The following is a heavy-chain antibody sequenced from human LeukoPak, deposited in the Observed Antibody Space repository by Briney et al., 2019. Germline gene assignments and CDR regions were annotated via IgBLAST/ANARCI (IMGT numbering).Heavy chain of an antibody. J-gene: IGHJ3*02. D-gene: IGHD2-21*01. CDR3: ARGFLAYCGGDCYQDAFDI. V-gene: IGHV1-69*13. CDR2: IIPIFGTA. Sequence: SVKVSCKASGYTFTAYYMHWVRQAPGQGLEWMGGIIPIFGTANYAQKFQGRVTITADESTSTAYMELSSLRSEDTAVYCCARGFLAYCGGDCYQDAFDIWGQGTMVTVSS. CDR1: GYTFTAYY.